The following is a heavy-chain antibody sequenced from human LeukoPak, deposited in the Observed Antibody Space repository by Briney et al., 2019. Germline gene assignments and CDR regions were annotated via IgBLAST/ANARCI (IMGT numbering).Heavy chain of an antibody. CDR1: GGSISSGGYS. CDR2: IYYSGST. J-gene: IGHJ4*02. D-gene: IGHD2-15*01. Sequence: SETLSLTCAVSGGSISSGGYSWSWIRQPPGKGLEWIGYIYYSGSTYYNPSLKSRVTISVDTSKNQFSLKLSSVTAADTAVYYCARARGYCNGGSCFPMFDYWGQGTLVTVSS. V-gene: IGHV4-30-4*07. CDR3: ARARGYCNGGSCFPMFDY.